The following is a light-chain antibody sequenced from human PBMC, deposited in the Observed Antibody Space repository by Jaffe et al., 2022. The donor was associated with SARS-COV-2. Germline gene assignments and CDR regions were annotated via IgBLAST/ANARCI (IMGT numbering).Light chain of an antibody. V-gene: IGLV1-40*01. CDR3: QSYDSGLSGYV. J-gene: IGLJ1*01. CDR2: GDT. Sequence: QSALTQPPSVSGAPGQRITISCTGSSSNIGGGYDVNWYQQFPGTPPKILIYGDTNRPSGVPDRFSGSKSGTSASLAISGLQTDDEADYYCQSYDSGLSGYVFGTGTKVTVL. CDR1: SSNIGGGYD.